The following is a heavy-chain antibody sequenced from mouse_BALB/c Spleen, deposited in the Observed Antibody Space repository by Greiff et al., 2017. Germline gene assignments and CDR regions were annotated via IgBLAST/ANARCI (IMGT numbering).Heavy chain of an antibody. Sequence: EVKVVESGGGLVKPGGSLKLSCAASGFTFSSYAMSWVRQSPEKRLEWVAEISSGGSYTYYPDTVTGRFTISRDNAKNTLYLEMSSLRSEDTAMYYCARINWDRYFDVWGAGTTVTVSS. CDR3: ARINWDRYFDV. J-gene: IGHJ1*01. D-gene: IGHD4-1*01. CDR1: GFTFSSYA. V-gene: IGHV5-9-4*01. CDR2: ISSGGSYT.